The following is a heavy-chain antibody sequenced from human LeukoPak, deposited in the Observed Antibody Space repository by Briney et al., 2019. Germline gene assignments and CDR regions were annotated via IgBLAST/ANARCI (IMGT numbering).Heavy chain of an antibody. CDR3: ANEDSSGYLKN. V-gene: IGHV3-9*03. J-gene: IGHJ4*02. CDR1: GFTFDDYA. Sequence: GRSLRLSCAASGFTFDDYAMHWVRQAPGKGLEWVSGISWNSGSIGYADSVKGRFTISRDNAKNSLYLQMNSLRAEDMALYYCANEDSSGYLKNWGQGTLVTVSS. CDR2: ISWNSGSI. D-gene: IGHD3-22*01.